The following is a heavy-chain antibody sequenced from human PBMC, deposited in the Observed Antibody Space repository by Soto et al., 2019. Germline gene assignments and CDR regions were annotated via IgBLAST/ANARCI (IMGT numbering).Heavy chain of an antibody. J-gene: IGHJ3*02. D-gene: IGHD3-9*01. V-gene: IGHV3-23*01. CDR1: GFTFSSYA. CDR2: ISGSGGRT. Sequence: GGSLRLSCAASGFTFSSYAMSWVRQAPGKGLEWVSAISGSGGRTYYADSVKGRFTISRDNSKNTLYLQMNSLRAEDTAVYYCAKDKGDILTGYYIGAFDIWGQGTMVTVSS. CDR3: AKDKGDILTGYYIGAFDI.